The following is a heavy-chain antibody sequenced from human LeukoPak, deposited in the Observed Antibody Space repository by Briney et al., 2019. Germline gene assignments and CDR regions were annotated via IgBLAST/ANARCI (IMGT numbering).Heavy chain of an antibody. J-gene: IGHJ4*02. Sequence: GSVKVSCKASGYTFTGYYMHWVRQAPGQGLEWMGWINPNSGGTNYAQKFQGWVTMTRDTSISTAYMELSRLRSDDTAVYCCARMFAGGWLFDYWGQGTLVTVSS. V-gene: IGHV1-2*04. CDR3: ARMFAGGWLFDY. CDR2: INPNSGGT. CDR1: GYTFTGYY. D-gene: IGHD6-19*01.